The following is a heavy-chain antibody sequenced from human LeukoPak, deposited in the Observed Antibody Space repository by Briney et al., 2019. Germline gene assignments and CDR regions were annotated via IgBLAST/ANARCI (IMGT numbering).Heavy chain of an antibody. V-gene: IGHV1-3*01. CDR3: ARGRWTATETTYYLDC. D-gene: IGHD4-17*01. CDR2: INAGNGKT. Sequence: ASVKVSCKASGYSFGDYAIHWVRQAPGQRLEWMGWINAGNGKTKYSQNFQARVTITRDRSASTAYMELSSLRSEDTSVYYCARGRWTATETTYYLDCWGQGTLVTVSS. CDR1: GYSFGDYA. J-gene: IGHJ4*02.